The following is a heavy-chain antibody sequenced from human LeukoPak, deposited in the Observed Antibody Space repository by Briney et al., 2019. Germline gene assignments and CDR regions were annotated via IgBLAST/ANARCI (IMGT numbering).Heavy chain of an antibody. Sequence: GGSLRLSCAASGFTVSSNHMSWVRQAPGKGLEWVSVIYSGGSTYYADSVKGRFTISRDNSKNTLYLQMNSLRAEDTAVYYCARAGRSSSWFRFDYWGQGTLVTVSS. J-gene: IGHJ4*02. V-gene: IGHV3-66*01. CDR3: ARAGRSSSWFRFDY. CDR2: IYSGGST. CDR1: GFTVSSNH. D-gene: IGHD6-13*01.